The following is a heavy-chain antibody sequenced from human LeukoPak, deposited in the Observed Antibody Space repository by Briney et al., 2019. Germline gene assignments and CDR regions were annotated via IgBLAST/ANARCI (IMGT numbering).Heavy chain of an antibody. Sequence: SETLSLTCALCGGSFSGYYWSWIRQPPGKGLEWIGEINHSGSTNYNPSLKSRVTISVDTSKNQFSLKLSSVTAADTAVYYCARVPPPQWLVVNNWFDPWGQGTLVTVSS. D-gene: IGHD6-19*01. CDR1: GGSFSGYY. CDR3: ARVPPPQWLVVNNWFDP. CDR2: INHSGST. V-gene: IGHV4-34*01. J-gene: IGHJ5*02.